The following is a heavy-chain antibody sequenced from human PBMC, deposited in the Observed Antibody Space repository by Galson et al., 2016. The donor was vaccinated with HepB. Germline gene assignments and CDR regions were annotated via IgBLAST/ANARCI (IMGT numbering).Heavy chain of an antibody. CDR1: GFTFSNFA. J-gene: IGHJ4*01. CDR2: ISGGGGRT. V-gene: IGHV3-23*01. Sequence: SLRLSCAASGFTFSNFAMSWVRQAPGKGLEWVSAISGGGGRTFYADSVKGRFTISRDNSKNTVFLQMNSRRDEDTALYYCAKDPDSDSQKQFHKDWWVQESLVTVSS. D-gene: IGHD3/OR15-3a*01. CDR3: AKDPDSDSQKQFHKDW.